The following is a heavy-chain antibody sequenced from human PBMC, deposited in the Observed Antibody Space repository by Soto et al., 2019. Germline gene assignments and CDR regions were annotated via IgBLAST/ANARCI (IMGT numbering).Heavy chain of an antibody. CDR1: GDSISSYY. Sequence: QVRLQESGPGLVKPSETLSLTCSVSGDSISSYYWSWIRQPPGKGLEWIGYMYNTGSTIYNPSLKSRVTISVDTSKNQFSLKLNSVIAADTAVYYCARDLWGYCGADCYPLDVWGQGTTVTVSS. CDR2: MYNTGST. V-gene: IGHV4-59*01. CDR3: ARDLWGYCGADCYPLDV. D-gene: IGHD2-21*02. J-gene: IGHJ6*02.